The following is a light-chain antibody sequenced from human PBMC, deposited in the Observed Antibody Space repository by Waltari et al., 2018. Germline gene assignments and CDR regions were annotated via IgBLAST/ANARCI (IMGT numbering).Light chain of an antibody. CDR2: DAS. CDR3: QQRSTWYT. V-gene: IGKV3-11*01. Sequence: TLSCRASQSVNNYLAWYQQKPGQAPRLLIYDASNRATGIPARFSGSGSGTDFTLTITSLEPEDFAVYYCQQRSTWYTFGQGTKLEIK. CDR1: QSVNNY. J-gene: IGKJ2*01.